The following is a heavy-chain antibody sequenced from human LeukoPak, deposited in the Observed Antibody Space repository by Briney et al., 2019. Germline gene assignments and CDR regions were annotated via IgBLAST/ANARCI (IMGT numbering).Heavy chain of an antibody. Sequence: GGSLRLSCAASGFTFSVHGMHCVRQPPGKGREWVAIIWYDGSIKSYADSVKGRLTISRDNSRNTVFLQMNSVGAEGTGGYYCARLSGSPDHAFDLWGQGTMVTVSS. D-gene: IGHD1-14*01. CDR2: IWYDGSIK. CDR3: ARLSGSPDHAFDL. CDR1: GFTFSVHG. J-gene: IGHJ3*01. V-gene: IGHV3-33*01.